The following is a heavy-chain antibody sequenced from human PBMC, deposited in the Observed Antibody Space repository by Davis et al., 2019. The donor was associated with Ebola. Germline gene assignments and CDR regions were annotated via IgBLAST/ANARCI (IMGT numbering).Heavy chain of an antibody. CDR2: ISSSSSTL. CDR3: ARDLYYDFWLDY. D-gene: IGHD3-3*01. J-gene: IGHJ4*02. CDR1: GFTFSSYS. V-gene: IGHV3-48*04. Sequence: PGGSLRLSCAASGFTFSSYSMNWVRQAPGKGLEWVSYISSSSSTLYYADSVKGRFTISRDNAKNSLYLQMNSLRAEDTAVYYCARDLYYDFWLDYWGQGTLVTVSS.